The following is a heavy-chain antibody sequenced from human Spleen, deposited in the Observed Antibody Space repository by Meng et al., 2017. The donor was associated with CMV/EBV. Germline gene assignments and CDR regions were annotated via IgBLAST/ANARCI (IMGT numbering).Heavy chain of an antibody. Sequence: SETLSLTCTVSGGSISSYYWSWIRQPPGKGLEWIGYIYHSGSTNYNPSLKSRVTISVDTSKNQFSLKMSSVTAADTAVYYCARLMSSGWGKYFDYWGQGTLVTVSS. CDR3: ARLMSSGWGKYFDY. J-gene: IGHJ4*02. D-gene: IGHD6-19*01. CDR2: IYHSGST. V-gene: IGHV4-59*01. CDR1: GGSISSYY.